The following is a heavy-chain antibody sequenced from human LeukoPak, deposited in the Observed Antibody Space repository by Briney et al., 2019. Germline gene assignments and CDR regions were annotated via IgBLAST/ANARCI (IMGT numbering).Heavy chain of an antibody. CDR2: VSQTGTT. Sequence: SGTLSLTCAVFDDSIYTNRWWSWVRQPPGKGLEWIGEVSQTGTTYYDPSLTGRITISVDRSRNQFSLTLRSATAADTGVYYCASHMAVPGTRGFDDWGQGIPVTVSS. V-gene: IGHV4-4*02. CDR1: DDSIYTNRW. D-gene: IGHD6-19*01. J-gene: IGHJ4*02. CDR3: ASHMAVPGTRGFDD.